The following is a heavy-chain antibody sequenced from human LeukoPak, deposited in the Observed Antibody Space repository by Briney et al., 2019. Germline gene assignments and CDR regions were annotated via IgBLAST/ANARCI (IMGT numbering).Heavy chain of an antibody. V-gene: IGHV4-38-2*02. CDR2: IYHGGST. J-gene: IGHJ5*02. D-gene: IGHD6-13*01. CDR3: ASAYSSSWQRFDP. CDR1: GYSISSGYY. Sequence: SETLSLTCTVSGYSISSGYYWGWIRQPPGKGLEWIGSIYHGGSTYYNPSLKSRVTISVDTSKNQFSLKLSSVTAADTAVYYCASAYSSSWQRFDPWGQGTLVTVSS.